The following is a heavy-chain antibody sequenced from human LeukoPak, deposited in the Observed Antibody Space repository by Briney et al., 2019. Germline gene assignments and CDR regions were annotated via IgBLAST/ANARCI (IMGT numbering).Heavy chain of an antibody. CDR1: GFTFSSYA. D-gene: IGHD2-2*02. CDR2: ISWNSGRI. Sequence: GGSLRLSCAASGFTFSSYAMSWVRQAPGKGLEWVSGISWNSGRIGYADSVKGRFTISRDNAKNSLYLQMNSLRAEDTALYYCARDPGSLPAAIGYCYYGMDVWGQGTTVTVSS. CDR3: ARDPGSLPAAIGYCYYGMDV. V-gene: IGHV3-9*01. J-gene: IGHJ6*02.